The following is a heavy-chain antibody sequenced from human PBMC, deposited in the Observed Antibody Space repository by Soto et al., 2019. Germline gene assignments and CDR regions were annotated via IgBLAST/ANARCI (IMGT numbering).Heavy chain of an antibody. Sequence: GASVKVSCKASGYTFTSYYMHWVRQAPGQGLEWMGIINPSGGSTSYAQKFQGRVTMTRDTSTSTVYMELSSLRSEDTAVYYCARDLPRMHSSRSYYYYYGMDVWGQGTMVTVSS. V-gene: IGHV1-46*01. CDR1: GYTFTSYY. CDR3: ARDLPRMHSSRSYYYYYGMDV. J-gene: IGHJ6*02. D-gene: IGHD6-13*01. CDR2: INPSGGST.